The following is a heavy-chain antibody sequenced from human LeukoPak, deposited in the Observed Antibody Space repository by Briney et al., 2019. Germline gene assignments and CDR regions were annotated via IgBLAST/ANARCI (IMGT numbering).Heavy chain of an antibody. D-gene: IGHD6-19*01. CDR1: GYTFTGYY. V-gene: IGHV1-18*04. Sequence: ASVKVSCKASGYTFTGYYMHWVRQAPGQGLEWMGWVSCFNGDTHYAQKFQGRVTMTRDTSTTTAYMELRSLRSDDTALYYCARDPTDTSGRYAYHDYWGQGTLVTVSS. CDR2: VSCFNGDT. J-gene: IGHJ4*02. CDR3: ARDPTDTSGRYAYHDY.